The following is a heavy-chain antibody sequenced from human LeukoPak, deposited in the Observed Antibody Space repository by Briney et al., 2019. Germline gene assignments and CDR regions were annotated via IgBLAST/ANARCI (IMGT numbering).Heavy chain of an antibody. J-gene: IGHJ4*02. CDR1: GYTFTGYY. D-gene: IGHD5-18*01. CDR3: ARGPLRVDTAMVSGLGDY. V-gene: IGHV1-2*02. Sequence: GASVKVSCKASGYTFTGYYMHWVRQAPGQGLEWMGWINPNSGGTNYAQKFQGRVTMTRDTSISTAYMELGRLRSDDTAVYYCARGPLRVDTAMVSGLGDYWGQGTLVTVSS. CDR2: INPNSGGT.